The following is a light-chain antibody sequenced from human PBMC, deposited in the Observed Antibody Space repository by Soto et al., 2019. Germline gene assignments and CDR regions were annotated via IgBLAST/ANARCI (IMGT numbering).Light chain of an antibody. CDR2: GAS. Sequence: EIVLTQSPATLSMSPGERATLSCRPSQSVSSSYLAWYQQKPGQAPRRLIDGASSRATGIPDRFSGSGSGTDFTLTISRLEPEDFAVYYCKQYDSSPKTFGQGTKVDIK. CDR1: QSVSSSY. V-gene: IGKV3-20*01. J-gene: IGKJ1*01. CDR3: KQYDSSPKT.